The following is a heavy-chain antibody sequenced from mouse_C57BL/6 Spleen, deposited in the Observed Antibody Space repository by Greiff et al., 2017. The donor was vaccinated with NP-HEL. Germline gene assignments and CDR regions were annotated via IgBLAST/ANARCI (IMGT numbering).Heavy chain of an antibody. J-gene: IGHJ4*01. CDR1: GYTFTSYW. CDR2: IHPNSGST. V-gene: IGHV1-64*01. Sequence: QVQLKQPGAELVKPGASVKLSCKASGYTFTSYWMHWVKQRPGQGLEWIGMIHPNSGSTNYNEKFKSKATLTVDKSSSTAYMQLSSLTSEDSAVYYCARSLPLYYYAMDYWGQGTSVTVSS. CDR3: ARSLPLYYYAMDY. D-gene: IGHD1-2*01.